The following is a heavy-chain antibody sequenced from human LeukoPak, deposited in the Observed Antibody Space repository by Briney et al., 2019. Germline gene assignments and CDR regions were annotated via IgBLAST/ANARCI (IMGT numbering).Heavy chain of an antibody. Sequence: GGSLRVSCVASEFTFASYAMTWVRLTPGKGLEWVSSIGGSGTNTNYADSVRGRFTISRDSCKNTMYLQMNSLRAEDTAVYYCGRDPNGNYVGAFEFWGQGTLVTVSS. V-gene: IGHV3-23*01. CDR2: IGGSGTNT. CDR1: EFTFASYA. CDR3: GRDPNGNYVGAFEF. D-gene: IGHD4-11*01. J-gene: IGHJ3*01.